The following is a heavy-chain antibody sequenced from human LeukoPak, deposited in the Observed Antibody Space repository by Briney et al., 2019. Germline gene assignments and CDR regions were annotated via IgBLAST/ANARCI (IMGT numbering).Heavy chain of an antibody. Sequence: GGSLIFCCASSCFTFSSYWMHWVRQAPGKGLVWVSRIRADGSSAIYADSVNGRFTISRNYAKNTLQLQMNILRSDAATDYYFARVSVCARWDFDYWGERPLVTVS. CDR1: CFTFSSYW. J-gene: IGHJ4*02. V-gene: IGHV3-74*01. CDR2: IRADGSSA. CDR3: ARVSVCARWDFDY. D-gene: IGHD3-16*01.